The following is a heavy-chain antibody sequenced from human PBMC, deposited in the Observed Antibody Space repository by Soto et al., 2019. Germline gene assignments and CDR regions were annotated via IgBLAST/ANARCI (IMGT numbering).Heavy chain of an antibody. D-gene: IGHD2-15*01. Sequence: PSETLSLTCTVSGGSISSYYWSWIRQPPGKGLEWIGYIYYSGSTNYNPSLKSRVTISVDTSKNQFSLKLSSVTAADTAVYYCATLGYCSGGSCYSGWVGYWGQGTLVTAPQ. V-gene: IGHV4-59*08. CDR1: GGSISSYY. CDR2: IYYSGST. CDR3: ATLGYCSGGSCYSGWVGY. J-gene: IGHJ4*02.